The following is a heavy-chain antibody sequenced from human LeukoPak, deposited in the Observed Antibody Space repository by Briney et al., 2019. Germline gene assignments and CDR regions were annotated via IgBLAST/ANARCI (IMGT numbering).Heavy chain of an antibody. CDR2: INHSGST. V-gene: IGHV4-34*01. Sequence: SETLSLTCAVYGGSFSGYYWSWIRQPPGKGLEWIGEINHSGSTNYNPSLKSRVTISVDTSKNQFSLKLSSVTAADTAVYYCATANFGVVSLDAFDIWGQGTMVTVSS. CDR1: GGSFSGYY. CDR3: ATANFGVVSLDAFDI. J-gene: IGHJ3*02. D-gene: IGHD3-3*01.